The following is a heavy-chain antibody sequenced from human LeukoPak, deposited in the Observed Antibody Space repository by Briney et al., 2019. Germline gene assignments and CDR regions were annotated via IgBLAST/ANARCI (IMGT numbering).Heavy chain of an antibody. D-gene: IGHD4-17*01. Sequence: GRSLRLSCAASGFTFSSYAMHWVRQAPGKGLEWVAVISYDGSNKYYADSVKGRFTISRDDSKNTLYLQMNSLRAEDTAVYYCARYHGDRGLEYDYWGQGTLVTVSS. J-gene: IGHJ4*02. CDR2: ISYDGSNK. V-gene: IGHV3-30-3*01. CDR3: ARYHGDRGLEYDY. CDR1: GFTFSSYA.